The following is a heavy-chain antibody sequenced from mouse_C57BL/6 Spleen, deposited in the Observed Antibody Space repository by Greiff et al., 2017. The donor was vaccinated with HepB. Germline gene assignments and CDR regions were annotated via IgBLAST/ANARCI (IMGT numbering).Heavy chain of an antibody. CDR2: INPSSGYT. CDR3: ARSHYYGSSFYAMDY. CDR1: GYTFTSYW. Sequence: VQLQQSGAELAKPGASVKLSCKASGYTFTSYWMHWVKQRPGQGLEWIGYINPSSGYTKYNQKFKDKDTLTADKSSSTAYMQLSSLTYADSAVYYGARSHYYGSSFYAMDYWGQGTSVTVSS. D-gene: IGHD1-1*01. V-gene: IGHV1-7*01. J-gene: IGHJ4*01.